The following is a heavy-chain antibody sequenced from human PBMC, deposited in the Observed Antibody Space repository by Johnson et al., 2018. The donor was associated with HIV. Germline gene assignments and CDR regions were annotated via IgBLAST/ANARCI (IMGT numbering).Heavy chain of an antibody. V-gene: IGHV3-23*04. D-gene: IGHD3-16*01. J-gene: IGHJ3*02. Sequence: VQLVESGGGLVQPGGSLRLSCAASRFTFSSYAMNWVRQAPGKGLEWVSSISANGDSTYYADSVKGRFTISRDNPKNTFYLQMNSLRAEDTAIYYCAKDWAGQDVFDIWGQGTMVTVSS. CDR2: ISANGDST. CDR1: RFTFSSYA. CDR3: AKDWAGQDVFDI.